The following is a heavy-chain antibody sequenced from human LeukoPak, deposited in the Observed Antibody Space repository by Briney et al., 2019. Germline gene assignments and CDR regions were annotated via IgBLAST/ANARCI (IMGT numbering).Heavy chain of an antibody. J-gene: IGHJ6*02. CDR3: ARDRYYDFWSGYYYYYYGMDV. CDR2: MSPNSGNT. Sequence: EASVKVSCKASGYTFTSYDINWVRQATGQGLEWMGWMSPNSGNTGYAQKFQGRVTMTRNTSISTAYMELSSLRSEDTAVYYCARDRYYDFWSGYYYYYYGMDVWGQGTTVTVSS. V-gene: IGHV1-8*01. D-gene: IGHD3-3*01. CDR1: GYTFTSYD.